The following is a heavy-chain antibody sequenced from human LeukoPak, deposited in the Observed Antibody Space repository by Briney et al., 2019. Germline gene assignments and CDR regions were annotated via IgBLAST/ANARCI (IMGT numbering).Heavy chain of an antibody. J-gene: IGHJ4*02. CDR1: GGSISYYY. Sequence: SETLSLTCTVSGGSISYYYWSWIRQPAGKGLEWIGRIYSSGTPKYNPSLKSRVTMSIDTSKNQFSLMVNSVTAADTAVYYCARDKDGFHVDYWGQGILVTASS. CDR2: IYSSGTP. D-gene: IGHD5-24*01. CDR3: ARDKDGFHVDY. V-gene: IGHV4-4*07.